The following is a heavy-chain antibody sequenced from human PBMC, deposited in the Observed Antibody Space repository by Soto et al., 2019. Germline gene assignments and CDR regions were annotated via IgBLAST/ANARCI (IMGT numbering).Heavy chain of an antibody. V-gene: IGHV4-30-2*01. CDR2: IYHSGST. CDR1: GGSISSGGYS. Sequence: SETLSLTCAVSGGSISSGGYSWSWIRQPPGKGLEWIGYIYHSGSTYYNPSLKSRVTISVDRSKNQFSLKLSSVTAADTAVYYCARDGGDYHYFDYWGQGTLVTVSS. J-gene: IGHJ4*02. D-gene: IGHD4-17*01. CDR3: ARDGGDYHYFDY.